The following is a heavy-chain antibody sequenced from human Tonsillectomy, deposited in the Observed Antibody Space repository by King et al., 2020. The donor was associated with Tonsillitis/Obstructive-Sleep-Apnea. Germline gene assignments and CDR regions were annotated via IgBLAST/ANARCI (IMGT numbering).Heavy chain of an antibody. CDR3: AREEGYCSGGSCYPDAFDI. V-gene: IGHV4-59*01. CDR1: GGSISGYY. Sequence: VQLQESGPGLVKPSETLSLTCTVSGGSISGYYWSWIRQPPGKGLEWIGYIYYSGSTNYNPSLKSRVPISVDTSKNQFSLKLSSVTAADTAVYYCAREEGYCSGGSCYPDAFDIWGQGTMVTVSS. CDR2: IYYSGST. J-gene: IGHJ3*02. D-gene: IGHD2-15*01.